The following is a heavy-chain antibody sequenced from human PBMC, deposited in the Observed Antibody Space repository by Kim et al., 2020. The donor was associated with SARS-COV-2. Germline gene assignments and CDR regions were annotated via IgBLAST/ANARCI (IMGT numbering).Heavy chain of an antibody. V-gene: IGHV7-4-1*02. CDR2: INTNTGNP. J-gene: IGHJ6*02. CDR3: ARFMTTLFGGLSNCYGMDV. CDR1: GYTFTTYA. D-gene: IGHD3-3*01. Sequence: ASVKVSCKASGYTFTTYAINWVRQAPGQGLEWMGWINTNTGNPTYAQAFTARFVFSLDTSVSTAYLQISSLKAEDTAVYYCARFMTTLFGGLSNCYGMDVWGQGTAVSVSS.